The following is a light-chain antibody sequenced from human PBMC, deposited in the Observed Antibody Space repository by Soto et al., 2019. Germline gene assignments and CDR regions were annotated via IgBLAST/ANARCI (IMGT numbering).Light chain of an antibody. Sequence: EIVLTQSPATLSLSPGERATISCRASQSVSSYLAWYQQKPGQAPRLLIYDASNRDTGIPARFSGSGSGTDFSLTISSLVPENFAVYYCQQLSNWPPLYTFGQGTKLEIK. CDR3: QQLSNWPPLYT. CDR2: DAS. V-gene: IGKV3-11*01. CDR1: QSVSSY. J-gene: IGKJ2*01.